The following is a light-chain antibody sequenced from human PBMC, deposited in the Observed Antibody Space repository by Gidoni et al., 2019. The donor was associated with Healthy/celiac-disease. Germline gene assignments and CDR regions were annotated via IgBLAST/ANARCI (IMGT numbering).Light chain of an antibody. V-gene: IGKV1-5*03. J-gene: IGKJ1*01. CDR2: KAS. CDR1: QSIGSW. Sequence: DIQMTQSPSTLSASVGYRVTITCRASQSIGSWLAWYQQKPGKAPKLLIYKASTLESGVPSRFSGSGSGTEFTLAITSLQPDDFATYYCQQYNSYSGTFGQGTKVEIK. CDR3: QQYNSYSGT.